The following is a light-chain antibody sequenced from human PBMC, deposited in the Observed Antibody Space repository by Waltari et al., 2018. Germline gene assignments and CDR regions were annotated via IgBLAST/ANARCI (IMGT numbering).Light chain of an antibody. Sequence: EIVLTQSPATLSLSPGEGATLSCTASQSVSIYLAWYQQKPGLAPRLLIYDASNRATGSPARFSGRGSGTDFTLTINSLEPDDFAVYYCQQRSEWPRTFGGGTRVEIK. V-gene: IGKV3-11*01. CDR1: QSVSIY. CDR2: DAS. J-gene: IGKJ4*01. CDR3: QQRSEWPRT.